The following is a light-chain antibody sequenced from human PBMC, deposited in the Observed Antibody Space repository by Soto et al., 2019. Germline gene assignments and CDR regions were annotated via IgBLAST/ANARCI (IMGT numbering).Light chain of an antibody. CDR3: QQYSSYPLT. Sequence: DIAMTQSPSTLSAPVADRVTIACRASQAISGYLAWYQRKPGKDPKLLIYDAANLQTGVSSRFSGSGSGTEVTLTNNSLQPDDFATYYCQQYSSYPLTFGGGTKVEIK. V-gene: IGKV1-5*01. J-gene: IGKJ4*02. CDR1: QAISGY. CDR2: DAA.